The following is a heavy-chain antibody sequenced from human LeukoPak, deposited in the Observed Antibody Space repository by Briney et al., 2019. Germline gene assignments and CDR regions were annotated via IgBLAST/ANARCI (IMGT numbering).Heavy chain of an antibody. V-gene: IGHV3-48*03. Sequence: GGSLRLSCAASGFTFSSYEMNWVRQAPGKGLEWVSYISSSGSTIYYADSVKGRFTISRDNAKNSLYLQMNSLRAEDTAVYYCARERGAYSSGFRDYWGQGTLVTVSS. CDR2: ISSSGSTI. CDR3: ARERGAYSSGFRDY. D-gene: IGHD6-19*01. CDR1: GFTFSSYE. J-gene: IGHJ4*02.